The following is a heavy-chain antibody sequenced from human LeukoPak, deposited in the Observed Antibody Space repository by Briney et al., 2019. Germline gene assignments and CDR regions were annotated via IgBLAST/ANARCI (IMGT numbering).Heavy chain of an antibody. CDR1: GFTFSTYG. Sequence: GGSLRLSCAASGFTFSTYGMSWVRQAPGKGLEWVSAISGSGGTTYYADSVKGRFTISRDNSKNTLYLHMSSLRAEDTAVYYCAKAENWRGYFDWLLFFDYWGQGTLVTVSS. J-gene: IGHJ4*02. CDR2: ISGSGGTT. V-gene: IGHV3-23*01. D-gene: IGHD3-9*01. CDR3: AKAENWRGYFDWLLFFDY.